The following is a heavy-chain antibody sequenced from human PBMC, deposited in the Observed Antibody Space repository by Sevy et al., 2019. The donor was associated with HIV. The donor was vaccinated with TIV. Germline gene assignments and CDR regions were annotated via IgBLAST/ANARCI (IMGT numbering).Heavy chain of an antibody. CDR2: ISYDGSNK. J-gene: IGHJ6*02. D-gene: IGHD2-2*01. CDR3: ARDHCSSTSCYGYYYYGMDV. Sequence: GGSLRLSCAASGFTFSSYAMHWVRQAPGKGLEWVAVISYDGSNKYYADSVKGRFTISRDNSKNTLYLQMNSPRAEDTAVYYCARDHCSSTSCYGYYYYGMDVWGQGTTVTVSS. CDR1: GFTFSSYA. V-gene: IGHV3-30*04.